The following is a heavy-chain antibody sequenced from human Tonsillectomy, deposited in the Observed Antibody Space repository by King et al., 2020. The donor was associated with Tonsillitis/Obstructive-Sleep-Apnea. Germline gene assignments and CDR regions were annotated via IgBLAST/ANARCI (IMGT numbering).Heavy chain of an antibody. Sequence: QLQESGPGLVKPSETLSLTCTVSGGSISSYYWSWIRQPPGKGLEWIGYIYYSGSTNYNPSLKRRVTISVDTSKNQFSLKLSSVTAADTAVYYCARDQEGTASWYYYYGMDVWGQGATVTVSS. J-gene: IGHJ6*02. D-gene: IGHD6-13*01. CDR3: ARDQEGTASWYYYYGMDV. V-gene: IGHV4-59*01. CDR1: GGSISSYY. CDR2: IYYSGST.